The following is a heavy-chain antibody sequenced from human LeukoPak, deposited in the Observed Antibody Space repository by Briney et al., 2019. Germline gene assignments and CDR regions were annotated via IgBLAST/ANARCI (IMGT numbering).Heavy chain of an antibody. D-gene: IGHD4-23*01. J-gene: IGHJ5*02. Sequence: SETLSLTCTVSGGSISSGSYYWRWIRQPAGTGLEWIGRIYTSGSTNYNPSLKSRVTISVDTSKNQFSLKLSSVTAADTAVYYCAREGAAVVNDWFDPWGQGTLVTVSS. CDR2: IYTSGST. CDR1: GGSISSGSYY. CDR3: AREGAAVVNDWFDP. V-gene: IGHV4-61*02.